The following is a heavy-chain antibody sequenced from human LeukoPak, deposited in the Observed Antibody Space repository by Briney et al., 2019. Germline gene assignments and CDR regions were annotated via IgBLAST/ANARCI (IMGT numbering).Heavy chain of an antibody. J-gene: IGHJ4*02. CDR3: AHKGQLRYFDY. V-gene: IGHV2-5*02. Sequence: ESGPTLVKPTQTLTLTCTFSGFSLSTSGVGVGWIRQPPGKALEWLALIYWDDDKRYSPSLKSRLTITKDTSKNQVVLTRTNMDPVDTATYCCAHKGQLRYFDYWGQGTLVTVSS. CDR2: IYWDDDK. D-gene: IGHD5-18*01. CDR1: GFSLSTSGVG.